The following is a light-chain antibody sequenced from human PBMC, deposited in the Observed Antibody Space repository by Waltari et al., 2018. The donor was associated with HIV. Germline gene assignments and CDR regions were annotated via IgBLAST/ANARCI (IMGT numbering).Light chain of an antibody. V-gene: IGLV1-47*01. Sequence: QSVLTQPPSASGTPGQTVTISCSGSSSNIGNDNVYWYQQLPGMTPKLLIYKNCQRPSGVPDRFAGSKSGTSASLAISGLRSEDEADYYCVGWDGSLSGYVFGAGTTVTVL. CDR3: VGWDGSLSGYV. J-gene: IGLJ1*01. CDR1: SSNIGNDN. CDR2: KNC.